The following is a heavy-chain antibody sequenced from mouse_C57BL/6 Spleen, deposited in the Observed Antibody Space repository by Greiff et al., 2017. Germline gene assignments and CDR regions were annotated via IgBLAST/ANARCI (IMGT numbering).Heavy chain of an antibody. V-gene: IGHV1-81*01. CDR3: ARGLYDGCYGDYFAY. CDR1: GFTFTSYG. D-gene: IGHD2-3*01. CDR2: IYPRSGNT. J-gene: IGHJ2*01. Sequence: QVQLQQSGAELARPGASVKLSCTASGFTFTSYGISWVKQRTGQGLEWIGEIYPRSGNTYYTEKFKGKATLTADKSSSTAYMELRSLTSEDSAVYVCARGLYDGCYGDYFAYWGQGTTLTV.